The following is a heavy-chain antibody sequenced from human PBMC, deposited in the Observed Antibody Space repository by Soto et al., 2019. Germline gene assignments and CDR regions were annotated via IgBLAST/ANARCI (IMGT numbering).Heavy chain of an antibody. J-gene: IGHJ6*02. CDR1: GGSISSSNW. CDR3: AILLRSTYGMDV. Sequence: QVQLQEWGPGLVKPSGTLSLTCAVSGGSISSSNWWTWVRQPPGKGLEWIGEIYYSGSTNYNPSLESRVTISFDKSKNQFSLKVTSVTAADTAVYYCAILLRSTYGMDVWGQGTTVTVSS. V-gene: IGHV4-4*02. CDR2: IYYSGST. D-gene: IGHD3-3*01.